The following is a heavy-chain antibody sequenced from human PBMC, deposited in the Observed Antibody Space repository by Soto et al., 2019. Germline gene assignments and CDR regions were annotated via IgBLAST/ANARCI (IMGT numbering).Heavy chain of an antibody. CDR3: ASQRQPDEPYNWFDP. CDR1: GGSISSSSYF. CDR2: IYYSGST. Sequence: SETLSLTCTVSGGSISSSSYFWGWVRQPPGKGLQWIGTIYYSGSTYYNPSLKSRVTISVDTSKNQFSLKLSSVTAADTAVYYCASQRQPDEPYNWFDPWGQGTLVTVSS. V-gene: IGHV4-39*01. J-gene: IGHJ5*02. D-gene: IGHD6-13*01.